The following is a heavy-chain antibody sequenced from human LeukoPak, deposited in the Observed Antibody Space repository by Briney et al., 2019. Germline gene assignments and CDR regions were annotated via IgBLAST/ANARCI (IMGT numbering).Heavy chain of an antibody. D-gene: IGHD2-15*01. Sequence: GGSLRLSCAASGFTFSSYAMHWVRQAPGKGLEYVSAISSNGGSPYYANSVKGRFTISRDNSKNTLYLQMSSLRAEDTAVYYCAREYCIGGNCQYYFDYWGQGTLVTVSS. CDR1: GFTFSSYA. CDR3: AREYCIGGNCQYYFDY. CDR2: ISSNGGSP. J-gene: IGHJ4*02. V-gene: IGHV3-64*01.